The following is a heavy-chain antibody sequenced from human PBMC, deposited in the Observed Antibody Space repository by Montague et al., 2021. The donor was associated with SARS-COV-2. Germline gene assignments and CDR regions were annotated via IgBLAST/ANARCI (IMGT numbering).Heavy chain of an antibody. CDR1: GGSISSGGYY. CDR3: AREGRTTDYDILTGYYYYYMDD. J-gene: IGHJ6*03. Sequence: TLSLTCTVSGGSISSGGYYWSWIRPPAGTGLEWIGRIYTSGSTNYXXXLKSRVTISVDTSKNQFSLKLRSVTAADTAVYYCAREGRTTDYDILTGYYYYYMDDWGKGTTVTVSS. D-gene: IGHD3-9*01. V-gene: IGHV4-61*02. CDR2: IYTSGST.